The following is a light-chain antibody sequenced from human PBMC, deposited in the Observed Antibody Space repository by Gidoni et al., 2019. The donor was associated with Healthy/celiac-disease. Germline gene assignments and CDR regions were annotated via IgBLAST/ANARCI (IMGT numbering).Light chain of an antibody. CDR1: QSVSSN. V-gene: IGKV3-15*01. J-gene: IGKJ4*01. CDR2: GAS. Sequence: EIVMTQSPATLSVSPGERATLSCRASQSVSSNLAWYQQKPGQAPRLLIHGASTRATGIPARFSGSGSGTEFTLTISSLQSEDFAVYYCQQYNNWPHPLTFGGGTKVEIK. CDR3: QQYNNWPHPLT.